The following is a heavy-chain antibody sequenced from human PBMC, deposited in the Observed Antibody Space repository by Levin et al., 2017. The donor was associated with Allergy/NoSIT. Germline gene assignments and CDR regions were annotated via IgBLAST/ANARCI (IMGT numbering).Heavy chain of an antibody. V-gene: IGHV3-15*01. CDR2: IKSKTDGGTT. D-gene: IGHD3-16*02. J-gene: IGHJ4*02. CDR3: TTNWAAGFVTYTFDY. Sequence: GESLKISCAASGFTFSNAWMSWVRQAPGKGLEWVGRIKSKTDGGTTDYAAPVKGRFTISRDDSKNTLYLQMNSLKTEDTAVYYCTTNWAAGFVTYTFDYWGQGTLVTVSS. CDR1: GFTFSNAW.